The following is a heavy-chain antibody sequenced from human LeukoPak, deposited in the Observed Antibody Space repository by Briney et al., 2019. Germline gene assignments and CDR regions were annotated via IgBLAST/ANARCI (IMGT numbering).Heavy chain of an antibody. J-gene: IGHJ4*02. Sequence: SGGSLRLSCAASRFTFSRYEMNWVRQAPGKGLEWVSYISGSGIKHYADSVKGRFTISRDNPKNTLYLQMNSLRAEDTAVYYCAKAANQARPSYFDHWGQGTLVTVSS. CDR1: RFTFSRYE. CDR2: ISGSGIK. CDR3: AKAANQARPSYFDH. V-gene: IGHV3-48*03. D-gene: IGHD6-6*01.